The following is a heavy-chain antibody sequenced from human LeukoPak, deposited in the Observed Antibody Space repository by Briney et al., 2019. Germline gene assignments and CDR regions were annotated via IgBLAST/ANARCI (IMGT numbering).Heavy chain of an antibody. CDR3: ARGVGFWSGYIDY. D-gene: IGHD3-3*01. CDR1: GGSISSYY. V-gene: IGHV4-34*01. CDR2: INHSGST. J-gene: IGHJ4*02. Sequence: QPSETLSLTCTVSGGSISSYYWSWIRQPPGKGLEWIGEINHSGSTNYNPSLKSRVTISVDTSKNQFSLKLSSVTAADTAVYYCARGVGFWSGYIDYWGQGTLVTVSS.